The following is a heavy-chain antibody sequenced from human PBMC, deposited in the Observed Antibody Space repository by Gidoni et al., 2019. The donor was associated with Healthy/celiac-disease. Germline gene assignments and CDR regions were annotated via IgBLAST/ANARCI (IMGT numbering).Heavy chain of an antibody. D-gene: IGHD3-3*01. CDR3: ARIRPSRWGVVGHFDY. CDR1: GFYLSTSEMC. J-gene: IGHJ4*02. Sequence: QVTLRESGPALVKPTQTLTLTCTFPGFYLSTSEMCVSWIRQPPGKALEWLALIDWYDDKYYSTSLKTRLTISKDTSKNQVVLTMTNMDPVDTATYYCARIRPSRWGVVGHFDYWGQGTLVTVSS. CDR2: IDWYDDK. V-gene: IGHV2-70*01.